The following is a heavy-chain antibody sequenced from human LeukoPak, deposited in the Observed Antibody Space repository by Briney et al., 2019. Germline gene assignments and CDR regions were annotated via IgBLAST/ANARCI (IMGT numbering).Heavy chain of an antibody. V-gene: IGHV3-11*05. CDR1: GFTFSDYH. CDR3: ARDQGLLVVAGRFGY. D-gene: IGHD6-19*01. Sequence: GGSLRLSCAASGFTFSDYHMNWTRQAPGKGLEWVSNISSTSAYTDYADSVKGRFTISRDNAKNSLYLQMSSLRAEDTAVYYCARDQGLLVVAGRFGYWGQGTLVTVSS. CDR2: ISSTSAYT. J-gene: IGHJ4*02.